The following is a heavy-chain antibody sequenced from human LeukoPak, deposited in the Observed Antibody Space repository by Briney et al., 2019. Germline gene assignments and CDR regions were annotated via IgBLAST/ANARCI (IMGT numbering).Heavy chain of an antibody. CDR3: AKGHYYGSGSYWV. D-gene: IGHD3-10*01. CDR2: ISGGSSGST. V-gene: IGHV3-23*01. CDR1: GFTFSDYA. Sequence: GGSLRLSCAASGFTFSDYAMSWVRQAPGKGLEWLSVISGGSSGSTYYADSVTGRFTVSRDNSKNTLYLRMNSLRAEDTAVYYCAKGHYYGSGSYWVWGQGTLVTVSS. J-gene: IGHJ4*02.